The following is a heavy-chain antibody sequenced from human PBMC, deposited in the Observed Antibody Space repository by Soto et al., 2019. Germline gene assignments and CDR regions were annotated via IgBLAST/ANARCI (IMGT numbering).Heavy chain of an antibody. D-gene: IGHD6-6*01. Sequence: SVKVSCKASGGTFSSYAISWVRQAPGQGLEWMGGIIPIFGTANYAQKFQGRVTITADESTSTAYMELSSLRSEDTAVYYCATPPGRAARNYYSYGMEVWGKGTRVTVSS. CDR1: GGTFSSYA. CDR3: ATPPGRAARNYYSYGMEV. CDR2: IIPIFGTA. V-gene: IGHV1-69*13. J-gene: IGHJ6*04.